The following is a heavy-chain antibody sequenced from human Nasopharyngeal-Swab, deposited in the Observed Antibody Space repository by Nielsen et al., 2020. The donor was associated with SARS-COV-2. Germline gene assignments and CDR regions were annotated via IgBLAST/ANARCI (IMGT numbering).Heavy chain of an antibody. CDR2: IGGSGVKI. D-gene: IGHD7-27*01. CDR1: GFTFSTA. J-gene: IGHJ4*02. Sequence: GGSLRLSCAASGFTFSTAMSWARQAPGKGLECVSGIGGSGVKIYYAESVKGRFTISRDNSKNTLYLQMNSLRAEDTAVYYCAREYGTNWQHHFDYWGQGIPVTVSS. V-gene: IGHV3-23*01. CDR3: AREYGTNWQHHFDY.